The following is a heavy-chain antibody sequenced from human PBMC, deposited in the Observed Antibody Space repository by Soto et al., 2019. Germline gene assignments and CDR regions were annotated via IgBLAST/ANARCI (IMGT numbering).Heavy chain of an antibody. D-gene: IGHD7-27*01. J-gene: IGHJ4*02. CDR3: ARDPKTSGGQHWAFNYFDS. V-gene: IGHV3-30-3*01. CDR2: ISYDGTNK. Sequence: GGSLRLSCAASGFSFSISPMHWVRQAPGKWPEWVALISYDGTNKFYADSVKGRFTISRDNSKSTLYLQVDSLRPEDAAVYYCARDPKTSGGQHWAFNYFDSWGQGXLVTVYS. CDR1: GFSFSISP.